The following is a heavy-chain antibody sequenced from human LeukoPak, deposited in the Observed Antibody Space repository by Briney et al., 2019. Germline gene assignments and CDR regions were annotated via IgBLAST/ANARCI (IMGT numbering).Heavy chain of an antibody. CDR2: IYYSGST. CDR3: ARLTGYSSESWFDP. D-gene: IGHD3-9*01. V-gene: IGHV4-59*01. CDR1: GGSINSYY. J-gene: IGHJ5*02. Sequence: LETLSLTCTVSGGSINSYYWSWIRQPPGKGLEWIGYIYYSGSTNYNPSLKSRVTISVHTSKNQFSLKRRSVTAADTAVYYCARLTGYSSESWFDPWGQGSLVTVSS.